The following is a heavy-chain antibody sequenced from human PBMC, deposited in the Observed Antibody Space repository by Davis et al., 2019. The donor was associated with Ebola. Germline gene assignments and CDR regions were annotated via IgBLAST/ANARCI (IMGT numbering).Heavy chain of an antibody. CDR3: ARRHSKRWLQADAFDI. CDR1: GYSFTSYW. D-gene: IGHD5-24*01. V-gene: IGHV5-51*01. J-gene: IGHJ3*02. Sequence: GESLKISCKGSGYSFTSYWIGWVRQMPGKGLEWMGIIYPGDSDTRYSPSFQGQVTISADKSISTAYLQWSSLKASDTAMYYCARRHSKRWLQADAFDIWGQGTMVTVSS. CDR2: IYPGDSDT.